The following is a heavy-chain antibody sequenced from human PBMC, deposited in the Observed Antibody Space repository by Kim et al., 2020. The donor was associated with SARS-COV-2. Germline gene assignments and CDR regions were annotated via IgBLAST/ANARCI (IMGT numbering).Heavy chain of an antibody. CDR2: IDADNGNT. J-gene: IGHJ4*02. CDR3: ARNEDY. CDR1: GYTFTSYA. V-gene: IGHV1-3*01. Sequence: ASVKVSCKASGYTFTSYAFHWVRQAPGQGLEWMGWIDADNGNTKYSQKFKGRVTITRDTSARTAYMELSSLRSEDTAVYYCARNEDYWGQGTLVTLSS.